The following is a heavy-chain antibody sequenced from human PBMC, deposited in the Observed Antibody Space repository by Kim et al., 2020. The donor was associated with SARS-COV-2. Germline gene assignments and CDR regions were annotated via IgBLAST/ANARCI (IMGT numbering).Heavy chain of an antibody. V-gene: IGHV4-39*07. CDR3: ARAIIYYFDY. Sequence: SETLSLTCTVSGGSISSSSYYWGWIRQPPGKGLEWIGSIYYSGSTYYNPSLKSRVTISVDTSKNQFSLKLSSVTTADTAVYYCARAIIYYFDYWGQGTLVTVSS. J-gene: IGHJ4*02. D-gene: IGHD3-10*01. CDR1: GGSISSSSYY. CDR2: IYYSGST.